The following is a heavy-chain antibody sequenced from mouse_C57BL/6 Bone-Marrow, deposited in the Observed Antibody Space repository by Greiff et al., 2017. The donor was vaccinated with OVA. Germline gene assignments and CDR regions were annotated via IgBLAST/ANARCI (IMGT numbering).Heavy chain of an antibody. CDR1: GFSLSTFGMG. Sequence: QVTLKESGPGILQPSQTLSLTCSFSGFSLSTFGMGVGWIRQPSGKGLEWLAHIWWDDDKYYNPALKSRLTISKDTSKNQVFLKIANVDTADTATYYCARIYYYGSSYYWYFDVWGTGTTVTVSS. V-gene: IGHV8-8*01. CDR2: IWWDDDK. D-gene: IGHD1-1*01. J-gene: IGHJ1*03. CDR3: ARIYYYGSSYYWYFDV.